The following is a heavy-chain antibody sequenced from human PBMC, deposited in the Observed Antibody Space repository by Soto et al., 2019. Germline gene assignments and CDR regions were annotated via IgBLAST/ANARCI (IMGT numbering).Heavy chain of an antibody. CDR2: IYHSGST. CDR3: ARLSTYYYDSSGYFHFDY. Sequence: QVQLQESGPGLVKPSGTLSLTCAVSGGSISSSNWWSWVRQPPGKGLEWIGEIYHSGSTNYNPSLKSRVTISVDKSKNQFSLKLSSVTAADTAVYYCARLSTYYYDSSGYFHFDYWGQGTLVTVSS. V-gene: IGHV4-4*02. D-gene: IGHD3-22*01. J-gene: IGHJ4*02. CDR1: GGSISSSNW.